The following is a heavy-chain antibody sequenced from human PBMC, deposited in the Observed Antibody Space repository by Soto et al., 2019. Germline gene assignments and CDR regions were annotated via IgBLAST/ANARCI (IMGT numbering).Heavy chain of an antibody. CDR2: ISSSSTTK. D-gene: IGHD2-15*01. CDR3: ARDGCSGSNCLYWFDP. Sequence: GGSLRLSCAASGFTFSKYAMTWARQAPGKGLEWVSYISSSSTTKYYADSVKGRFTISRDNAKNSLYLQMNSLRAEDTAVFYCARDGCSGSNCLYWFDPWGQGTLVTVSS. V-gene: IGHV3-48*01. J-gene: IGHJ5*02. CDR1: GFTFSKYA.